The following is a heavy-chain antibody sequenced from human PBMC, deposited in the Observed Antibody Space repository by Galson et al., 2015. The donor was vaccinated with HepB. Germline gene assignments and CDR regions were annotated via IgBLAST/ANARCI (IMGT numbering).Heavy chain of an antibody. CDR1: AFTISSYW. D-gene: IGHD2-21*02. V-gene: IGHV3-7*03. CDR3: ARLVVVTATHWYGDL. J-gene: IGHJ2*01. CDR2: IRQDGSEK. Sequence: SLRLSCAASAFTISSYWMSWVRQAPGKGLEWVATIRQDGSEKYYVDSVKGRFTISRDNGKNSLYLQMNSLRAEDTAVYYCARLVVVTATHWYGDLWGRGTLVTVSS.